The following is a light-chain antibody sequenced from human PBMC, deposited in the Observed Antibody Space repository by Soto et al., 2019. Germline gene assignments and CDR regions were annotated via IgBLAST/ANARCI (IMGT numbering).Light chain of an antibody. CDR3: QHYGTSPPST. Sequence: EIVLTQSPGTLSLSPGERATLSCRASQSVSSSYLAWYQQKPGQAPMRLINAASSRATGIPDRFSGSGSGTDFTLTISRLEPEDLAVSYCQHYGTSPPSTFGQGIRLEIK. CDR2: AAS. CDR1: QSVSSSY. V-gene: IGKV3-20*01. J-gene: IGKJ5*01.